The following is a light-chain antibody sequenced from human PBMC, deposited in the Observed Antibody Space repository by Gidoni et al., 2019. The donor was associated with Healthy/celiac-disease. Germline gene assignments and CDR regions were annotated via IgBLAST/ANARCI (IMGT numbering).Light chain of an antibody. J-gene: IGKJ5*01. V-gene: IGKV3-11*01. CDR1: QSVSSY. Sequence: EIVLTQSPATLSLSPGERATLSCRASQSVSSYLAWYQQNPGQAPRLLIYDASNRATGIPARFSASGSATDFPLTISSLEPEDFAVYYCQQRSNFGQGTRLEIK. CDR3: QQRSN. CDR2: DAS.